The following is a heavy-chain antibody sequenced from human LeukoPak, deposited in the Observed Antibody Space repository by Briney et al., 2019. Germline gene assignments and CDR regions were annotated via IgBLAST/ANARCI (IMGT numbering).Heavy chain of an antibody. D-gene: IGHD6-13*01. CDR3: ARQGGSSSPYYYYYMDV. CDR1: GGSISSSSYY. V-gene: IGHV4-39*01. CDR2: IYYSGST. Sequence: SETLSLTCTVSGGSISSSSYYWGWIRQPPGKGLEWIGSIYYSGSTHYNPSLKSRVTISVDTSKKQFSLKLSSVTAADTAVYYCARQGGSSSPYYYYYMDVWGKGTTVTVSS. J-gene: IGHJ6*03.